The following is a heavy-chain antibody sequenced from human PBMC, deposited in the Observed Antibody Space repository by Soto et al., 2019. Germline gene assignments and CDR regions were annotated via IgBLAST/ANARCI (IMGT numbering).Heavy chain of an antibody. V-gene: IGHV4-4*02. CDR2: IYHSGST. CDR1: GGSISIITW. J-gene: IGHJ5*02. D-gene: IGHD3-10*01. CDR3: ARDYMVRGVMRWFDP. Sequence: QVQLQESGPGLMKPSGPLSLTCAVSGGSISIITWWGWVRQPPGKGLEWIGEIYHSGSTNYNPSLKSRVTISVDKSKNQFSLKLSSVTAADTAVYYCARDYMVRGVMRWFDPWGQGTLVTVSS.